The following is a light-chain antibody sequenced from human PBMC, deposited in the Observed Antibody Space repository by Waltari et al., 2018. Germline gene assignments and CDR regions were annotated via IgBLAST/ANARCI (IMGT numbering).Light chain of an antibody. CDR2: LGS. J-gene: IGKJ4*02. CDR3: MQGLQSPS. V-gene: IGKV2-28*01. CDR1: QSLLHTIGYNY. Sequence: DIVMTQSPLSLPVTPGEPASISCRSSQSLLHTIGYNYLTWFLQKPGQSPQLLIYLGSILASGVPDRFSGSGSGTDFTLKITRVEADDVGFYYCMQGLQSPSFGGGTKVEIK.